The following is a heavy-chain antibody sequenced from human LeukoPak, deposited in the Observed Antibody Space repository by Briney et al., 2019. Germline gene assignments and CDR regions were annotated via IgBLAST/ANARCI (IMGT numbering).Heavy chain of an antibody. J-gene: IGHJ4*02. V-gene: IGHV4-34*01. Sequence: SETLSLTCAVYGGSFCGYYWSWIRQPPGKGLEWIGEINHSGSTNYNPSLKSRVTISVDTSKNQFSLKLSSVTAADTAVYYCAAGAGPFDYWGQGTLVTVSS. CDR1: GGSFCGYY. CDR3: AAGAGPFDY. D-gene: IGHD1-26*01. CDR2: INHSGST.